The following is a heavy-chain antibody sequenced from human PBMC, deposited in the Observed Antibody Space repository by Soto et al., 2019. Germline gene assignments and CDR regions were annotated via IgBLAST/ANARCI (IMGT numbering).Heavy chain of an antibody. J-gene: IGHJ6*03. Sequence: SETLSLTCAVYGGSCSGYYWSWIRQPPGKGLEWIGEINHSGSTNYNPSLKSRVTISVDTSKNQFSLKLSSVTAADTAVYYCARNTAAAGLVVYMDVWGKGTTVTVSS. D-gene: IGHD6-13*01. V-gene: IGHV4-34*01. CDR2: INHSGST. CDR3: ARNTAAAGLVVYMDV. CDR1: GGSCSGYY.